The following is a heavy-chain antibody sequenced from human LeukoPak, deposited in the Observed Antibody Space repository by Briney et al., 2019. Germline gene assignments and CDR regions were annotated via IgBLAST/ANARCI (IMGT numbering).Heavy chain of an antibody. V-gene: IGHV3-23*01. J-gene: IGHJ4*02. CDR2: ISGSGGST. D-gene: IGHD4-11*01. CDR3: AKPTLYSNSNGFDY. Sequence: GGSLRLSCAASGFTFSSYAMSWVRQSPGKGLEWDSAISGSGGSTYYADSVKGRFTISRDNSKNTLYLQMNSLRAEDTAVYYCAKPTLYSNSNGFDYWGQGTLVTVSS. CDR1: GFTFSSYA.